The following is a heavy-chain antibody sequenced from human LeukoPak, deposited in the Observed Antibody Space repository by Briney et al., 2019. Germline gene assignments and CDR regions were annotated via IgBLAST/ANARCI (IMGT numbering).Heavy chain of an antibody. V-gene: IGHV3-21*01. CDR2: ISSSSSYI. D-gene: IGHD2-2*01. CDR1: GFTFSSYS. CDR3: ARDHGDIVVVPAAPDY. Sequence: GGSLRLSCAASGFTFSSYSMNWVRQAPGKGLEWVSSISSSSSYIYYADSVKGRFTISRDNAKNSLYLQMNSLRAEDTAVYYCARDHGDIVVVPAAPDYWGQGTLVTVSS. J-gene: IGHJ4*02.